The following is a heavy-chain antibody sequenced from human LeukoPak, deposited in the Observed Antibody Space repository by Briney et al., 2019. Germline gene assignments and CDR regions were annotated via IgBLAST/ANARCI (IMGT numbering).Heavy chain of an antibody. D-gene: IGHD6-19*01. CDR3: ARSPYSSGWYADY. CDR1: GGSISSSSYY. V-gene: IGHV4-39*01. J-gene: IGHJ4*01. CDR2: IYYSGST. Sequence: SETLYLTCTVSGGSISSSSYYWGWIRQPPGKGLEWIGSIYYSGSTYYNPSLKSRVTISVDTSKNQFSLKLSSVTAADTAVYYCARSPYSSGWYADYWGHGTLVTVSS.